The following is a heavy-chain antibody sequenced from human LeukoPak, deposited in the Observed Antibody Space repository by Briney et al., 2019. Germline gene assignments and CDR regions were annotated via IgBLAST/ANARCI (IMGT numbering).Heavy chain of an antibody. V-gene: IGHV3-7*01. CDR1: GFTSSTYW. CDR2: IKQDGSEK. Sequence: GGSLRLSCAASGFTSSTYWMSWVRQAPGKGLEWVASIKQDGSEKKYVDSVKGRFTISGDNAKNSVYLQTNSLRAEDTAVYYCAKLARSDDFDIWGQGTMVTVSS. J-gene: IGHJ3*02. CDR3: AKLARSDDFDI.